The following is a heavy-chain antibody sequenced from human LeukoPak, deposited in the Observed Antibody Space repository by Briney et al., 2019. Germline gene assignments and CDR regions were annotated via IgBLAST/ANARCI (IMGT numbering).Heavy chain of an antibody. Sequence: GGSLRLSCAASGFTFDDYGMSWVRQAPGKGLEWVSGINWNGGRTGSVGSVKGRFTVSRDNAKNSLYLQMNSLRAEDTALYYCAGDQGGTGSWYEGEGYWGQGTLVTVSS. V-gene: IGHV3-20*04. CDR2: INWNGGRT. J-gene: IGHJ4*02. D-gene: IGHD6-13*01. CDR1: GFTFDDYG. CDR3: AGDQGGTGSWYEGEGY.